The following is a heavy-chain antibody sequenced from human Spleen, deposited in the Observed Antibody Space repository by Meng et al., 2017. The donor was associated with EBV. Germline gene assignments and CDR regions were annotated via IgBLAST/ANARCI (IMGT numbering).Heavy chain of an antibody. CDR1: GYLLSGLS. J-gene: IGHJ4*02. CDR2: FDPEDGET. Sequence: QVQLVQSGAEVKRPGASVKVACKVSGYLLSGLSMHWVRQAPGKGLEWMGGFDPEDGETLYAQKFQGRVTMTEDISTVTAYLELSSLRFDDTAVYYCATDAPHHDILTALEYWGQGTLVTVAS. CDR3: ATDAPHHDILTALEY. D-gene: IGHD3-9*01. V-gene: IGHV1-24*01.